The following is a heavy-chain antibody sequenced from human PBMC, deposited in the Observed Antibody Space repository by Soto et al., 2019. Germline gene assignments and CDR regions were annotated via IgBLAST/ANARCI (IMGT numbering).Heavy chain of an antibody. CDR3: ARDGPTYCGGDCYPPSLDAFDI. Sequence: PSETLSLTCTVSGGSISSGDYYWSWIRQPPGKGLEWIGYIYYSGSTYYNPSLKSRVTISVDTSKNQFSLKLSSVTAADTAVYYCARDGPTYCGGDCYPPSLDAFDIWGQGTMVTVSS. V-gene: IGHV4-30-4*01. CDR2: IYYSGST. D-gene: IGHD2-21*02. J-gene: IGHJ3*02. CDR1: GGSISSGDYY.